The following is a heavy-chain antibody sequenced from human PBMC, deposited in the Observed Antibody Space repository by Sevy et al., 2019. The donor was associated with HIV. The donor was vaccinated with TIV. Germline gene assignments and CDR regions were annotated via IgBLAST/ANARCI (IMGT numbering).Heavy chain of an antibody. CDR3: AKLYCGGDCYGRGSGNDAFDI. CDR1: GFTFSSYG. Sequence: GGSLRLSCAASGFTFSSYGMHWVRQAPGKGLEWVAFIRYDGSNKYYADSVKGRFTISRDNSKNTLHLQMNSLRAEDTAVYYCAKLYCGGDCYGRGSGNDAFDIWGQGTMVTVSS. V-gene: IGHV3-30*02. D-gene: IGHD2-21*01. CDR2: IRYDGSNK. J-gene: IGHJ3*02.